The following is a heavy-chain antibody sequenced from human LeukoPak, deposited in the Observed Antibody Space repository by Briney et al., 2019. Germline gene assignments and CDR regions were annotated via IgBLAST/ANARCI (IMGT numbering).Heavy chain of an antibody. V-gene: IGHV1-18*01. D-gene: IGHD3-3*01. J-gene: IGHJ4*02. CDR1: GYTFTSYG. CDR3: ARADSITIFGVVPRDY. CDR2: ISAYNGNT. Sequence: ASVKVSCKASGYTFTSYGISWVRQAPGQGLEWMGWISAYNGNTNYAQKLQGRVTMTTDTSTSTAYMELRSLRSDDTAVYYCARADSITIFGVVPRDYWGQGTLVTVSS.